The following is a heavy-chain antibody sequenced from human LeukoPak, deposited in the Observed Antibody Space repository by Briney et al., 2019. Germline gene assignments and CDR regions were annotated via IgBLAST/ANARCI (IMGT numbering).Heavy chain of an antibody. CDR3: AMGDCSYNACPRFDS. CDR2: ISDTGSAL. V-gene: IGHV3-11*01. D-gene: IGHD1-26*01. J-gene: IGHJ4*02. Sequence: GGSLRLSCTSSGFTFSNFYMSWIRQAPGKELEWLSFISDTGSALYYADSVKGRFTISRDNAKKLLYLQMNCLRVEDTAIYYCAMGDCSYNACPRFDSWGQGTLVTASS. CDR1: GFTFSNFY.